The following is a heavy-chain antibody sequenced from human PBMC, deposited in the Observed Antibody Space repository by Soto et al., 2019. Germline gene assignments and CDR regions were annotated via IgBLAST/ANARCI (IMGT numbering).Heavy chain of an antibody. D-gene: IGHD6-13*01. CDR2: IIPIFGTA. V-gene: IGHV1-69*01. CDR3: APYIAAAGTPNWFDP. J-gene: IGHJ5*02. Sequence: QVQLVQSGAEVKKPGSSVKVSCKASGGTFSSYAISWVRQAPGQGLEWMGGIIPIFGTANYAQKFQGRVTITADESMSTAYMELSSLRSEDTAVYYCAPYIAAAGTPNWFDPWGQGTLVTVSS. CDR1: GGTFSSYA.